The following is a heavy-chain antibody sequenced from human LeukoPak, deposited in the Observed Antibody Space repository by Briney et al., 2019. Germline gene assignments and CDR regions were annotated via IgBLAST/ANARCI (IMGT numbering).Heavy chain of an antibody. V-gene: IGHV4-34*01. D-gene: IGHD2-2*01. CDR3: ASSNLGYCSSTSCLIDGMDV. CDR1: GFTFSSYS. Sequence: PGGSLRLSCAASGFTFSSYSMNWIRQPPGKGLEWIGEINHSGSTNYNPSLKSRVTISVDTSKNQFSLKLSSVTAADTAVYYCASSNLGYCSSTSCLIDGMDVWGQGTTVTVSS. J-gene: IGHJ6*02. CDR2: INHSGST.